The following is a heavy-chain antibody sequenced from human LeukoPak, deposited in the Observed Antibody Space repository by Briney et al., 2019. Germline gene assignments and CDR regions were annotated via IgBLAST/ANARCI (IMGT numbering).Heavy chain of an antibody. V-gene: IGHV3-30*18. Sequence: GGSLRLSCAASGFTFSSYGMHWVRQAPGKGLEGVVVISYDGSNKYYADSVKGRFTISRDNSKNTLYLQMNSLRAEDTAVYYCAKGNYGSGTAIDYWGQGTLVTVSS. J-gene: IGHJ4*02. CDR3: AKGNYGSGTAIDY. CDR2: ISYDGSNK. CDR1: GFTFSSYG. D-gene: IGHD3-10*01.